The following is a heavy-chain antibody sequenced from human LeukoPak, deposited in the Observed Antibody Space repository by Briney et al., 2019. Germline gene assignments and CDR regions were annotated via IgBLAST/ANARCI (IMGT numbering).Heavy chain of an antibody. Sequence: ASVKVSCNASGYTFTSFYMHWVRQAPGQGLEWMGIIYPSGCNTSYAQNFQGRVVMTRDMSTSTVYMELSSLKSEDTAVYYCAIDLDGSGYPDYWGQGTLVTVSS. D-gene: IGHD6-25*01. CDR3: AIDLDGSGYPDY. V-gene: IGHV1-46*01. CDR1: GYTFTSFY. CDR2: IYPSGCNT. J-gene: IGHJ4*02.